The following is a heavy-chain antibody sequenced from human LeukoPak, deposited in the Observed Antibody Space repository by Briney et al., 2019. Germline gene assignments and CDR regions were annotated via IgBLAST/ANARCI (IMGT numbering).Heavy chain of an antibody. V-gene: IGHV1-18*04. Sequence: ASVKVSCKASGYTFTDYFIHWMRQAPGRGLEWMGWISAYNGNTNYAQKLQGRVTMTTDTSTSTAYMELRSLRSDDTAVYYCARDTCSGGSCYSGYYYWGQGTLVTVSS. CDR3: ARDTCSGGSCYSGYYY. CDR1: GYTFTDYF. J-gene: IGHJ4*02. D-gene: IGHD2-15*01. CDR2: ISAYNGNT.